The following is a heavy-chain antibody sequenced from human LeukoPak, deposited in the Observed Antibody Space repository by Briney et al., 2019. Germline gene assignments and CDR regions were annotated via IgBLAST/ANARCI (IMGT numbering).Heavy chain of an antibody. D-gene: IGHD3-22*01. CDR3: AKGSSPSSGYYYYYYYMDV. CDR2: ISGSGGST. J-gene: IGHJ6*03. Sequence: GGSLRLSCAASGFTFSSYAMSWVRQAPGKGLEWVSAISGSGGSTYYADSVKGRFTISRDNSKNTLYLQMNSLRAEDTAVYYCAKGSSPSSGYYYYYYYMDVWGKGTTVTVSS. CDR1: GFTFSSYA. V-gene: IGHV3-23*01.